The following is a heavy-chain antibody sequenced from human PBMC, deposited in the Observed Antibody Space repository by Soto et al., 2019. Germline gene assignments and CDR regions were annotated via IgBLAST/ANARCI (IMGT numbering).Heavy chain of an antibody. CDR3: ATSYGSGYRAFDY. J-gene: IGHJ4*02. Sequence: QVQLVQSGAEVKRPGSSVKVSCKASGDTFAFYSINWVRQAPGLGLEWMGRINPILSMSNYAQRFQGRVTMTADKSTSRAYMVLNSLRAVDTAMYYCATSYGSGYRAFDYWGQGALVTVSS. V-gene: IGHV1-69*02. CDR2: INPILSMS. CDR1: GDTFAFYS. D-gene: IGHD3-10*01.